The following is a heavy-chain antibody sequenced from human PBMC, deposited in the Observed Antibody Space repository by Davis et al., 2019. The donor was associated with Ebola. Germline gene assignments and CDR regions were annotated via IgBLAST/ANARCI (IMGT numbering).Heavy chain of an antibody. D-gene: IGHD1-20*01. CDR3: TTNYPLGITGRDY. V-gene: IGHV3-15*01. Sequence: GESLKISCAASGFPFSNAWMSWVRQTPGKGLEWVGRIKSKTDGGTTDYAAPVKGRFTISRDDSKNTLYLQMNGLKTEDTTMYYRTTNYPLGITGRDYWGQGTLVTVSS. CDR1: GFPFSNAW. CDR2: IKSKTDGGTT. J-gene: IGHJ4*02.